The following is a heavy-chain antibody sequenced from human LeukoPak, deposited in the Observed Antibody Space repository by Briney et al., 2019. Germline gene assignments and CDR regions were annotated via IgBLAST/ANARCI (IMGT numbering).Heavy chain of an antibody. D-gene: IGHD3-22*01. J-gene: IGHJ3*02. CDR1: GFTFSSYG. Sequence: GGSLRLSCVASGFTFSSYGMHWVRQAPGKGLEWVSSISSSSSYIYYADSVKGRFTISRDNAKNSLYLQMNSLRAEDTAVYYCARGAANPPYYYDSSGSLDAFDIWGQGTMVTLSS. CDR2: ISSSSSYI. V-gene: IGHV3-21*01. CDR3: ARGAANPPYYYDSSGSLDAFDI.